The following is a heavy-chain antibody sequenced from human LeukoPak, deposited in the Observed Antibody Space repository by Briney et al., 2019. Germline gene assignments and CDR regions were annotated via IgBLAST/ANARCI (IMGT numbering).Heavy chain of an antibody. CDR3: ARADGYSSSWYDY. J-gene: IGHJ4*02. Sequence: ASVKVSCKASGYTFTGYYIHWVRQAPGQGLEWMGWINPNSGDTNYAQKFQGRVTMTRDTSISTAYMELSRLRSDDTAVYYCARADGYSSSWYDYWGQGTLVTVSS. V-gene: IGHV1-2*02. CDR2: INPNSGDT. CDR1: GYTFTGYY. D-gene: IGHD6-13*01.